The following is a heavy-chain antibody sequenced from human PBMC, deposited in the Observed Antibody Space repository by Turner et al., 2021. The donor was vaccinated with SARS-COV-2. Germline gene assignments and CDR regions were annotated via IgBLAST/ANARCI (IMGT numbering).Heavy chain of an antibody. Sequence: EVQLVASGGDLIESGGSLRLSCAASGFNLNNAWMNWVRQTPGKGLEWLGRIKSKIDGGTTDYAAPVKGRFVISRDESTSTVFLELNSLKTEDTAVYYCAKRRYGSGSSLDYWGQGTLVIVSS. CDR2: IKSKIDGGTT. J-gene: IGHJ4*02. CDR3: AKRRYGSGSSLDY. D-gene: IGHD3-10*01. CDR1: GFNLNNAW. V-gene: IGHV3-15*01.